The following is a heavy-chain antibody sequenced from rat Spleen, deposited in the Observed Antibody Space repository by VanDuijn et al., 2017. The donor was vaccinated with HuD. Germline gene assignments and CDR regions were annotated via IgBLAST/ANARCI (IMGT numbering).Heavy chain of an antibody. CDR3: SRHSSTIAAISGYVMDA. Sequence: EVQLVESGGGLVQPGRSLKLSCAASGFTFSNYDMAWVRQAPTKGLEWIASISTGGGNTYYRDSVKGRFTISRDNAKNTQYLQMDSLRSEDTATYYCSRHSSTIAAISGYVMDAWGQGASVTVSS. J-gene: IGHJ4*01. CDR2: ISTGGGNT. D-gene: IGHD1-2*01. CDR1: GFTFSNYD. V-gene: IGHV5S13*01.